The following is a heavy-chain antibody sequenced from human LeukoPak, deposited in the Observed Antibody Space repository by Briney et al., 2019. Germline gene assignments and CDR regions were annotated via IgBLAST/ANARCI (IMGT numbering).Heavy chain of an antibody. J-gene: IGHJ4*02. CDR3: ARLYSSSWYYFDY. V-gene: IGHV3-23*01. CDR1: GFTFSSYA. CDR2: ISGSGGST. Sequence: GGSLRLSCAASGFTFSSYAMSWVRQAPGKGLEWVSAISGSGGSTYYADSVKGRFTISRDNAKNSLYLQMNSLRAEDTAVYYCARLYSSSWYYFDYWGQGTLVTVSS. D-gene: IGHD6-13*01.